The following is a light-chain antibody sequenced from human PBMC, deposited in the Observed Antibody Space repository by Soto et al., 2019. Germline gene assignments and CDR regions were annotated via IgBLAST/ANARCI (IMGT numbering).Light chain of an antibody. J-gene: IGKJ5*01. CDR1: QGISNY. CDR2: DAS. Sequence: DIQMTQSPSSLSASVGDRVTITCRASQGISNYLAWSQQKPGKAPKSLIYDASSLRSGVQSKFSGSGFGTEFTLTFGSPQPEDFATYYCQQYSTYPLTLVQGTRLEIK. CDR3: QQYSTYPLT. V-gene: IGKV1-16*02.